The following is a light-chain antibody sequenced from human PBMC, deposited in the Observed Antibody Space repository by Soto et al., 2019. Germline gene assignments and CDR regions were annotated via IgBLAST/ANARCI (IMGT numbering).Light chain of an antibody. V-gene: IGLV2-23*02. J-gene: IGLJ2*01. CDR3: CSYAGVITLV. Sequence: QSILTQPACVSGSPGQSLTISCTGTSSDVGRYNLVSWYQQHPGKAPKLIIHEVNKRPSGVSNRFSGSKSGITASLTISGLQAEDEADYYCCSYAGVITLVFGGGTKVTVL. CDR2: EVN. CDR1: SSDVGRYNL.